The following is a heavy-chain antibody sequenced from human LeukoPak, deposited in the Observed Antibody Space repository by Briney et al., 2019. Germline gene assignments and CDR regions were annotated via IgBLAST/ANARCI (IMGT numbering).Heavy chain of an antibody. Sequence: SETLSLTCTVSGGSISSYYWSWIRQPPGKGLEWIGYIYYSGSTNYNPSLKSRVTISVDTSKNQFSLKLSSVTAADTAVYYCARREVAEDYFDYWGQGTLVTVSS. CDR1: GGSISSYY. V-gene: IGHV4-59*08. CDR2: IYYSGST. D-gene: IGHD6-19*01. CDR3: ARREVAEDYFDY. J-gene: IGHJ4*02.